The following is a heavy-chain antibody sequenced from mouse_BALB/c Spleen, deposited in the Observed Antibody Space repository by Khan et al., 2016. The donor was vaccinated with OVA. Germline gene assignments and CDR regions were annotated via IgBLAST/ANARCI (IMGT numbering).Heavy chain of an antibody. V-gene: IGHV1S29*02. CDR3: VKSGSDSFAF. Sequence: VQLQQSGPEVVKPGASVKISCKASGYTFTDYKMDWVKQSHGESLEWSGYFFPNSGGSGYNQKFKTKATLTVDISSSTAYMDLRSLTSEDSAVYYCVKSGSDSFAFGGQGTLVTVSA. J-gene: IGHJ3*01. CDR2: FFPNSGGS. CDR1: GYTFTDYK.